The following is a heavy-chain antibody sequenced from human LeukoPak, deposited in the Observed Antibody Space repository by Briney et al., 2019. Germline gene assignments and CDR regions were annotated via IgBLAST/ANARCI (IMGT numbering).Heavy chain of an antibody. CDR3: ARAHITEGVVDGFDI. D-gene: IGHD3-10*01. CDR2: IYNSGST. CDR1: DGSISSSTYY. J-gene: IGHJ3*02. Sequence: SETLSLTCSVSDGSISSSTYYWRWIRQPPGKGLEWIGNIYNSGSTYYNPSLKSRVTISVDTTKNQFSLKLSSVTAADTAVYYCARAHITEGVVDGFDIWGQGTMVTVSS. V-gene: IGHV4-39*07.